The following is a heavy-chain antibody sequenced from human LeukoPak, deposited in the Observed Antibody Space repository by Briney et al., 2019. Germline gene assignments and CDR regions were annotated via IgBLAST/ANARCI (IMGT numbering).Heavy chain of an antibody. CDR2: IYHSGST. V-gene: IGHV4-30-2*01. CDR3: ARVGSGNDY. Sequence: SETLSLTCTLSGGSISSGGYSWSWIRQPPGKGLEWIGYIYHSGSTYYNPSLKSRVTISVDRSKNQFSLKLSSVTAADTAVYYCARVGSGNDYWGQGTLVTVSS. J-gene: IGHJ4*02. D-gene: IGHD3-10*01. CDR1: GGSISSGGYS.